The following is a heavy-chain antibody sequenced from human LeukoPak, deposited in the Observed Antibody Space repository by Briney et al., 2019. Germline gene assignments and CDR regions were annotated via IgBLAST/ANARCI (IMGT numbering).Heavy chain of an antibody. J-gene: IGHJ4*02. D-gene: IGHD6-19*01. CDR2: ISYDGSNK. V-gene: IGHV3-30-3*01. CDR3: ARENSSGWYEDY. CDR1: GFPFSSYA. Sequence: GGSLRLSCAASGFPFSSYAMHWVRQAPGKGLEWVAVISYDGSNKYYADSVKGRFTISRDNSKNTLYLQMNSLRAEDTAVYYCARENSSGWYEDYWGQGTLVTVSS.